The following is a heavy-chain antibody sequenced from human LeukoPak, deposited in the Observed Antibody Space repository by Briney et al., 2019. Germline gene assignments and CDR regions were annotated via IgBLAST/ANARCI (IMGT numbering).Heavy chain of an antibody. Sequence: ASVKVSCKSSGYTFSRYGISWLRQAPGQGLEWMGWITPDKSKTEYAQKFQDRFTMTTDTSTSTAYMELRNLRSDDSAVYYCARDWGTERVIADNWGQGTLVTVSS. CDR3: ARDWGTERVIADN. D-gene: IGHD3-16*01. CDR1: GYTFSRYG. CDR2: ITPDKSKT. J-gene: IGHJ4*02. V-gene: IGHV1-18*01.